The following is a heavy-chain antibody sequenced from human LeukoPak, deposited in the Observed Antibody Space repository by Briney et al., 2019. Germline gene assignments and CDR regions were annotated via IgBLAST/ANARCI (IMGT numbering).Heavy chain of an antibody. J-gene: IGHJ4*02. Sequence: SETLSLTCTVSGGSVNSGSYSWNWLRPPPGRGLEGFGYIYYSGSTNYNPSLKSRVTISVDTSKNQFSLKLSSVTAADTAVYYCARAAYSVSYHSDYWGQGTLVTVSP. CDR1: GGSVNSGSYS. CDR3: ARAAYSVSYHSDY. V-gene: IGHV4-61*01. D-gene: IGHD1-26*01. CDR2: IYYSGST.